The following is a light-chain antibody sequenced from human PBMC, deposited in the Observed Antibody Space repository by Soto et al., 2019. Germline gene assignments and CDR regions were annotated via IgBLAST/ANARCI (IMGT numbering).Light chain of an antibody. V-gene: IGKV1-33*01. CDR1: QDIKNY. CDR2: DAS. Sequence: DIQRTQSRSCVATVVFETVTITGQASQDIKNYLNWYQQKSGKAPKLLIYDASDLETGVPSRFSGSGSGTDFTFTINSLQPEDIATYYCQQYHNLPLTFGGGTKVDI. J-gene: IGKJ4*01. CDR3: QQYHNLPLT.